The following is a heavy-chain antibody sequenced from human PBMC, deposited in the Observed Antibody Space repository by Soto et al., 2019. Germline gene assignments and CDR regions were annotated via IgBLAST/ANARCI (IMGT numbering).Heavy chain of an antibody. D-gene: IGHD2-15*01. CDR3: ARAAATATWFDP. CDR2: IYHSGST. J-gene: IGHJ5*02. CDR1: GGTISSSNW. Sequence: SETLSLTCAVSGGTISSSNWWSWVRQPPGKGLEWIGEIYHSGSTNYNPSLKSRVTLSVDKSKNQFSLKLSSVTAADTAVYYCARAAATATWFDPWGQGTLVTVS. V-gene: IGHV4-4*02.